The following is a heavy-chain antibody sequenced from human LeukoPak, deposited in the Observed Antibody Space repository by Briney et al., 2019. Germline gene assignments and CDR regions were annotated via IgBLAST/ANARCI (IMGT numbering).Heavy chain of an antibody. CDR2: IYYSGST. CDR3: ARHIRGYSYGPFDY. D-gene: IGHD5-18*01. J-gene: IGHJ4*02. V-gene: IGHV4-59*08. CDR1: GGSISSYY. Sequence: SDTLSLTCTVSGGSISSYYWSWIRQPPGKGLEWIGYIYYSGSTNYNPSLKSRVTISVDTSKNQFSLKLTSVTAADTAVYYCARHIRGYSYGPFDYWGQGSLVTVSS.